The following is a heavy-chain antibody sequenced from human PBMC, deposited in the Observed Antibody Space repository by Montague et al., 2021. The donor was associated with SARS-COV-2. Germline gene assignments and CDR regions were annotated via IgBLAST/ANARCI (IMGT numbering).Heavy chain of an antibody. Sequence: ISGDSVSSNSAAWDWIRQSPSRGLEWLGRTYYRSQWYNDYAVSVGSRIAINPDTSKHHFSLQLDSVTPEDTAVYYCARSQHCGGGRCYSLSWFDPWGQGTLVIVSS. J-gene: IGHJ5*02. D-gene: IGHD2-15*01. CDR1: GDSVSSNSAA. V-gene: IGHV6-1*01. CDR3: ARSQHCGGGRCYSLSWFDP. CDR2: TYYRSQWYN.